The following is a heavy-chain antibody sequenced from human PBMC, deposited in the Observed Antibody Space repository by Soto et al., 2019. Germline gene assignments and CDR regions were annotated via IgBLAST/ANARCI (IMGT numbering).Heavy chain of an antibody. V-gene: IGHV4-30-4*01. Sequence: QVQLQESGPGLVRPSQTLSLTCTVSGGSISSGDYYWSWIRQPPGKGLEWIGYIHYSGSTYYNPSLRSRVTISLDASKNQFSLRLSSVTAADTAVYYCARDSIVLAAKYFDYWGQGILVTVSS. CDR1: GGSISSGDYY. J-gene: IGHJ4*02. CDR3: ARDSIVLAAKYFDY. D-gene: IGHD2-21*01. CDR2: IHYSGST.